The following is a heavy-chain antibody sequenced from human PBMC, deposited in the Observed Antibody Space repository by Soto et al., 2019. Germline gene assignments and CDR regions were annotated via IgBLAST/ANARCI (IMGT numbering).Heavy chain of an antibody. CDR3: ARHSPNYYDSSGFNDAFEI. D-gene: IGHD3-22*01. Sequence: KISWNGSGYKFTSYWIGWVRQMPWKGLAWMGRIDPSDSYTNYSPSFQGHVTISADKSVSTAYLKWSSLSASDTEMYYCARHSPNYYDSSGFNDAFEICGQRKM. J-gene: IGHJ3*02. V-gene: IGHV5-10-1*01. CDR2: IDPSDSYT. CDR1: GYKFTSYW.